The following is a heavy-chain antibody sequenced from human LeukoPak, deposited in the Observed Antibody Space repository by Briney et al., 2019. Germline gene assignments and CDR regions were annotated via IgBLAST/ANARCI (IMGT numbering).Heavy chain of an antibody. Sequence: GGSLRLSCAASGFTFSSYAMHWVRQAPGKGLEWVAVISYDGSNKYYADSVKGRFTISRDNSKNTLYLQMNSLRAEDTAVYYCARAPNYYDSSGYLIGHWGQGTLVTVSS. CDR3: ARAPNYYDSSGYLIGH. CDR1: GFTFSSYA. CDR2: ISYDGSNK. J-gene: IGHJ4*02. D-gene: IGHD3-22*01. V-gene: IGHV3-30-3*01.